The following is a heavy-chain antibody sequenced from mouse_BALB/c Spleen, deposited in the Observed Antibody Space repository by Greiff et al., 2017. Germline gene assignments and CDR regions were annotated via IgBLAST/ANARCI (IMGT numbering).Heavy chain of an antibody. CDR1: GFTFTSYG. V-gene: IGHV5-6*01. CDR2: ISSGGSYT. D-gene: IGHD2-4*01. J-gene: IGHJ3*01. Sequence: EVKLVESGGDLVKPGDSLKLSCAASGFTFTSYGMSWVRQTPDKRLEWVATISSGGSYTYYPDSVKGRFTISGDNTKNTLYLQMSSLKSEDTALYYCARHYEYDWIDYWGQGTAVTVSA. CDR3: ARHYEYDWIDY.